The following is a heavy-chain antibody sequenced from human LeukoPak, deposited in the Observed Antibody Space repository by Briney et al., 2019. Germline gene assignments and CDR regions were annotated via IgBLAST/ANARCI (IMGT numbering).Heavy chain of an antibody. CDR1: GYSITSYY. V-gene: IGHV4-59*01. CDR2: IYHTGNI. Sequence: SETLSLTCTVSGYSITSYYWTWIRQPPGKGLEWIGYIYHTGNIKYNPSLNSRVTISIDTSKNQFSLKLSSVTAADTAVYYCAKRGLVGATEYYFTYWGQGTLVTVSS. D-gene: IGHD1-26*01. CDR3: AKRGLVGATEYYFTY. J-gene: IGHJ4*02.